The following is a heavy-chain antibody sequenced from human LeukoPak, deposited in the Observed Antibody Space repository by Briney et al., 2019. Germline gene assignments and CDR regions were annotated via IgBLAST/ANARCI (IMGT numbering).Heavy chain of an antibody. CDR3: ARGRRLGRYVDSPRRYYGMDV. CDR2: INHSGST. Sequence: SETLSLTCTVSGGSISRYYWSWIRQPPGKGLEWIGEINHSGSTNYNPSLKSRVTISVDTSKNQFSLKLSSVTAADTAVYYCARGRRLGRYVDSPRRYYGMDVWGQGTTVTVSS. V-gene: IGHV4-34*01. D-gene: IGHD3-9*01. J-gene: IGHJ6*02. CDR1: GGSISRYY.